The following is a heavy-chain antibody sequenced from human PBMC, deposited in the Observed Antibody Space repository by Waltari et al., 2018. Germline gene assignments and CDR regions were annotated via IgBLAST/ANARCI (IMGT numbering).Heavy chain of an antibody. Sequence: EVHLVESGGGLVQPGGSLRLSCAASGVTLSRSWIHWVRQSPGKGLMGVSRINNDGSSTVYADSVKGRFTISRDDAKNTVSLQVNNLSAEDTALYYCARAGLLGAFDVWGQGTMVTVSS. CDR1: GVTLSRSW. CDR3: ARAGLLGAFDV. D-gene: IGHD2-15*01. CDR2: INNDGSST. J-gene: IGHJ3*01. V-gene: IGHV3-74*03.